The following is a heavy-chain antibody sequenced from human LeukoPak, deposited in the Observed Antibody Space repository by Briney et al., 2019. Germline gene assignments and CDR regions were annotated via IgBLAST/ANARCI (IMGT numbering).Heavy chain of an antibody. Sequence: SETLSLTCAVYGGSFSGYYWSWIRQPPGKGLEWIGEINHSGSTNYSPSLKSRVTISVDTSKNQFSLKLSSVTAADTAVYYCARRSVVVITAVHGFDYWGQGTLVTVSS. J-gene: IGHJ4*02. V-gene: IGHV4-34*01. CDR2: INHSGST. D-gene: IGHD3-22*01. CDR3: ARRSVVVITAVHGFDY. CDR1: GGSFSGYY.